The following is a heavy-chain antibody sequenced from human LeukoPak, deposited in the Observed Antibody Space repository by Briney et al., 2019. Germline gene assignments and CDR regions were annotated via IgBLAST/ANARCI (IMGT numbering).Heavy chain of an antibody. CDR2: ISAHNGDT. V-gene: IGHV1-18*01. J-gene: IGHJ4*02. D-gene: IGHD6-13*01. Sequence: XXWVRQAPGQGLEWMGWISAHNGDTNYGQKFQGRVTMTTDTSTRTAYMELRSLRSDDTAVYYCARLTGDNNNWYGYWGQGTLVTVSS. CDR3: ARLTGDNNNWYGY.